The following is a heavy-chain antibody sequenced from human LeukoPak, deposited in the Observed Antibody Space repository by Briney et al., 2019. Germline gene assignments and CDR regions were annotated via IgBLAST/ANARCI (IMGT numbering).Heavy chain of an antibody. CDR1: GCTVSSNY. CDR3: AGGVATTTNYYFDS. D-gene: IGHD5-12*01. V-gene: IGHV3-66*01. CDR2: IYSGGST. J-gene: IGHJ4*02. Sequence: GGSLRLSCAASGCTVSSNYMSWVRQAPGKGLEWVSVIYSGGSTYYADTVKCRVTISRDNSKNTQNLQMNSLRVEDTAVYYCAGGVATTTNYYFDSCDQGTLAIVTS.